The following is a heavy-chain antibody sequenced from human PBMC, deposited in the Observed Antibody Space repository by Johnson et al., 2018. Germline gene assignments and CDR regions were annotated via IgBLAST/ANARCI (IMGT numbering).Heavy chain of an antibody. CDR1: GFTFSKYG. CDR3: ERYCGDDGGGPNNGGPYGMDV. Sequence: VQLVESGGGVVQPGRSLRLSCAASGFTFSKYGMHWVRQAPGKGLEWVAVIWFDGINKYYADSVKGRFTISRDNSQKTLFLQMDSLRAEDTAVYYCERYCGDDGGGPNNGGPYGMDVWGLGTTVTVSS. D-gene: IGHD2-21*02. V-gene: IGHV3-33*01. CDR2: IWFDGINK. J-gene: IGHJ6*02.